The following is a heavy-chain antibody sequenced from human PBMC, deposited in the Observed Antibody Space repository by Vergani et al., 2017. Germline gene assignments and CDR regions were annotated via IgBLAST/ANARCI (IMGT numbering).Heavy chain of an antibody. CDR1: GFTFSDYY. D-gene: IGHD6-19*01. J-gene: IGHJ6*02. CDR2: ISSSGSTI. V-gene: IGHV3-11*04. Sequence: QVQLVESGGGLVKPGGSLRLSCAASGFTFSDYYMSWIRQAPGKGLEWVSYISSSGSTIYYADSVKGRFTISRDNAKNSLYLQMNSLRAEGTAVYYCARDLNGKVLQWRIKAYGMDVWGQGTTVTVSS. CDR3: ARDLNGKVLQWRIKAYGMDV.